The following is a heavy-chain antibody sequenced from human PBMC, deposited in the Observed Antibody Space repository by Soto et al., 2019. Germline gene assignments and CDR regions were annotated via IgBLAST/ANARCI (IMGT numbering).Heavy chain of an antibody. V-gene: IGHV4-31*03. D-gene: IGHD3-10*01. CDR2: IDGSGYT. Sequence: SEALSLTCTVSGGSSSTGGYYWSWIRQYPGRGLEWLGYIDGSGYTFYNPSLQSRLTLSMDTSKNQFSLKLSSATAADTAVYFCARKQAVSFYGIDSWGQGTLAPVSS. CDR1: GGSSSTGGYY. J-gene: IGHJ4*02. CDR3: ARKQAVSFYGIDS.